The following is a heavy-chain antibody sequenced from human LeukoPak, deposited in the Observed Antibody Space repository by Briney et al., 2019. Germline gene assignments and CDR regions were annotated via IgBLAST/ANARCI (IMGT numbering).Heavy chain of an antibody. Sequence: GGSLRLSCAASGFTFSDYYMSWIRQAPGKGLEWVSYISSSGSTVYYADSVKGRFTISRDNAKNSLYLQMNSLRAEDTAVYYCARIEYSSSYIDYWGQGTLVTVSS. D-gene: IGHD6-6*01. CDR3: ARIEYSSSYIDY. V-gene: IGHV3-11*01. J-gene: IGHJ4*02. CDR2: ISSSGSTV. CDR1: GFTFSDYY.